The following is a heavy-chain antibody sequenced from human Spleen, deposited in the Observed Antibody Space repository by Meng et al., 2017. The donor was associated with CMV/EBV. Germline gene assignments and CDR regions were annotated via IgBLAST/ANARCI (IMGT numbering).Heavy chain of an antibody. CDR2: IYDSGTT. D-gene: IGHD3-22*01. Sequence: LTCAVSGGSFRSSKLGSWVRQPPGKGLEWIGEIYDSGTTTYNPSLKSRVTISLDESKNEFSLKLSSVTAADTAVYYCARNGYYSLDYWSQGTLVTVFS. V-gene: IGHV4-4*02. J-gene: IGHJ4*02. CDR3: ARNGYYSLDY. CDR1: GGSFRSSKL.